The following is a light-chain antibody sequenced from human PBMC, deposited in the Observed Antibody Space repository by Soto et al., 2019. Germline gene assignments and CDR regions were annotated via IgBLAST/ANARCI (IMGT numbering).Light chain of an antibody. CDR3: QKYASSPLT. CDR2: GAS. J-gene: IGKJ4*01. CDR1: QTVGNSY. Sequence: EIVLTQSPGTLSLSPGERATLSCRASQTVGNSYLAWYQQKPGQTPRLLIHGASNRATGIPDRISGSGSGTDFTLFISRLDPEDFAVYYCQKYASSPLTFGGGTKVEI. V-gene: IGKV3-20*01.